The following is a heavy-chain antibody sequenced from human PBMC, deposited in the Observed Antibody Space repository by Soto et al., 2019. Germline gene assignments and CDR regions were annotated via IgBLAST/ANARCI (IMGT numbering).Heavy chain of an antibody. CDR2: ISGNGRTM. Sequence: QVQLVESGGGLVKPGGSLRLSCAASGFTFSDFYMNWIRQAPGKGLEWLSYISGNGRTMYYADSAKGQFTISRDNNKKSLYLEMTSLRADDSYMYDCARDGRGTSALDLWGQGTLVTVSS. V-gene: IGHV3-11*01. CDR1: GFTFSDFY. D-gene: IGHD1-26*01. J-gene: IGHJ5*02. CDR3: ARDGRGTSALDL.